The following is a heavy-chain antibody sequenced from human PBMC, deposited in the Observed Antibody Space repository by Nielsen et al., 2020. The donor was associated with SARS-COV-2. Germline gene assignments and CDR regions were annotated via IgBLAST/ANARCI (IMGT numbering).Heavy chain of an antibody. V-gene: IGHV1-2*06. CDR1: GYTFTGSY. CDR2: INPNSGAT. J-gene: IGHJ2*01. D-gene: IGHD3-3*01. CDR3: ARGFRITIFGVVIQGYFDL. Sequence: ASVKVSCKASGYTFTGSYVHWVRQAPGQGLEWMGRINPNSGATNYAQKFQGRVTMTRNTSISTAYMELSSLRSEDTAVYYCARGFRITIFGVVIQGYFDLWGRGTLVTVSS.